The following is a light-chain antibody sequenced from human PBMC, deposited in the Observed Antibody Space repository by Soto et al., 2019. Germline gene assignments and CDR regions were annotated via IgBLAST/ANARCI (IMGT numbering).Light chain of an antibody. Sequence: EIVLTQSPATLSLSPGERATLSCRASQSVSTSLAWYQQKPGQAPRLLIYDASNRATGVPARFSGSGSGTDFTLTISSLEPEDFAVYYCQPRSNWPPIFTFGPGTKVDIK. CDR1: QSVSTS. V-gene: IGKV3-11*01. CDR2: DAS. CDR3: QPRSNWPPIFT. J-gene: IGKJ3*01.